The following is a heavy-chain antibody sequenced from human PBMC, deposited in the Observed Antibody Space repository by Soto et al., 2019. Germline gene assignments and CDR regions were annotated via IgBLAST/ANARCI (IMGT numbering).Heavy chain of an antibody. Sequence: ASVKVSCKVSGYTLTELSMHWVRQAPGKGLEWMGGFDPEDGETIYAQKFQGRVTMTGDTSTDTAYMELSSLRSEDTAVYYCATTDDGSYRYDYWGQGTLVTVSS. CDR3: ATTDDGSYRYDY. J-gene: IGHJ4*02. D-gene: IGHD3-16*02. CDR1: GYTLTELS. CDR2: FDPEDGET. V-gene: IGHV1-24*01.